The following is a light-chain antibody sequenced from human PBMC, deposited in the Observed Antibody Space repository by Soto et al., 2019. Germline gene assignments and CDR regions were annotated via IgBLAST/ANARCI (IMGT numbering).Light chain of an antibody. J-gene: IGKJ5*01. CDR2: AAS. CDR1: QDINNF. V-gene: IGKV1-16*01. CDR3: QHYDGYPQT. Sequence: DIQMTQSPSSLSASVGDSVTITCRASQDINNFLAWFQQKPGKAPKSLIFAASSLHSGVPSRFSGSGSGTDFTLTISSRQAEDFGTYYCQHYDGYPQTFGQGTRLEIK.